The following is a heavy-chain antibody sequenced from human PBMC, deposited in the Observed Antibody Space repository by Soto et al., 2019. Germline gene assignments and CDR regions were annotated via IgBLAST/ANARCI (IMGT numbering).Heavy chain of an antibody. D-gene: IGHD3-16*01. V-gene: IGHV3-23*01. Sequence: GGSLRLSCAASGFKFSNYAMSWVRQAPGKGLEWVSLISATGGGTYYADSVKGRFTISRDNSLNTLYLQVHSLTAEDTAVYYCAKDRRAGGNSAFYFDFWGQGA. CDR3: AKDRRAGGNSAFYFDF. CDR2: ISATGGGT. CDR1: GFKFSNYA. J-gene: IGHJ4*02.